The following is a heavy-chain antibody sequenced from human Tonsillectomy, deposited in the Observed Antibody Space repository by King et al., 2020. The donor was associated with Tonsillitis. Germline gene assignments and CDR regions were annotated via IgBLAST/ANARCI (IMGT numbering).Heavy chain of an antibody. V-gene: IGHV4-59*08. CDR2: MFYSGST. Sequence: QLQESGPGLVKPSETLSLTCIVSGDSISSYYWSWIRQSPGKGLEWIGYMFYSGSTDYNPSLKSRITMSLDTSKNQFSLILNSVTAADTAVYYCASSGGWGYSEGNFYYYYGMDVWGQGTTVTVSS. CDR1: GDSISSYY. J-gene: IGHJ6*02. CDR3: ASSGGWGYSEGNFYYYYGMDV. D-gene: IGHD2-15*01.